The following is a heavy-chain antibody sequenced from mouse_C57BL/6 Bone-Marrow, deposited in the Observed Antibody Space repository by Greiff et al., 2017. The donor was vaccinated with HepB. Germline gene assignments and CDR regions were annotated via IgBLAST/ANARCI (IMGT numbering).Heavy chain of an antibody. CDR3: AKKSLLYDAMDY. Sequence: VMLVESGPGLVQPSQSLSITCTVSGFSLTSYGVHWVRQPPGKGLEWLGVIWSGGSTDYNAAFISRLSISKDNSKSQVFFKMNSLQADDTAIYYCAKKSLLYDAMDYWGQGTSVTVSS. J-gene: IGHJ4*01. CDR1: GFSLTSYG. CDR2: IWSGGST. V-gene: IGHV2-4*01. D-gene: IGHD2-10*01.